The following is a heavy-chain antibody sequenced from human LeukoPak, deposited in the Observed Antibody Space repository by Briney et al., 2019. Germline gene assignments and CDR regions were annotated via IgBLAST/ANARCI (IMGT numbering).Heavy chain of an antibody. V-gene: IGHV4-34*01. CDR1: GGSFSGYY. CDR2: INHSGST. D-gene: IGHD5/OR15-5a*01. J-gene: IGHJ4*02. Sequence: PSETLSLTCAAFGGSFSGYYSSWIRQPPGKGLEWIGEINHSGSTNYNPSLKSRVTISVDTSKNQISLKVSSVTAADTAVYYCATGSVSYFDYWGQGTLVTVSS. CDR3: ATGSVSYFDY.